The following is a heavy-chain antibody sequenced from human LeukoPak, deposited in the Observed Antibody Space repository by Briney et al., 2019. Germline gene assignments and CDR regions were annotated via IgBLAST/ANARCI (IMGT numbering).Heavy chain of an antibody. J-gene: IGHJ4*02. CDR1: GYSFSGYW. D-gene: IGHD3-16*01. CDR2: IYPGDSET. CDR3: ARPLGGDEGYNYFDY. Sequence: GESLKISCKGSGYSFSGYWIAWVRQLPGKGLEWMGIIYPGDSETRYSPSFQGRVTISVDKSINTAYLQWSSLKASDTAMYYCARPLGGDEGYNYFDYWGQGTLVTVSS. V-gene: IGHV5-51*01.